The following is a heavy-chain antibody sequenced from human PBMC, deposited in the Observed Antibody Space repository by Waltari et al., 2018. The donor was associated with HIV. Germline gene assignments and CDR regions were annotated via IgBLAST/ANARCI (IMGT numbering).Heavy chain of an antibody. V-gene: IGHV3-33*01. CDR2: IWYDGSNK. CDR3: ARAGLRELRLGAFDY. J-gene: IGHJ4*02. Sequence: QVQLVESGGGVVQPGMSLGLSCAASGFTFSSYGMPWVRQAPGKGLEWVAVIWYDGSNKYYADSVKGRFTISRDNSKNTLYLQMNSLRAEDTAVYYCARAGLRELRLGAFDYWGQGTLVTVSS. D-gene: IGHD1-26*01. CDR1: GFTFSSYG.